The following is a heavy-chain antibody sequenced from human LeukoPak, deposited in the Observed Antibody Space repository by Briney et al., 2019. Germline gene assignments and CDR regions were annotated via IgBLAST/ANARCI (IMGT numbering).Heavy chain of an antibody. D-gene: IGHD3-22*01. J-gene: IGHJ6*03. V-gene: IGHV3-23*01. CDR2: ISGSGGST. CDR1: GFTFSSYA. Sequence: GGSLRLSCAASGFTFSSYAMSWVRQAPGKGLEGVSTISGSGGSTYYAGSVKGRFTISRDNSKNTLYLQMNSLRAEDTALYYCAKNVYDSSGYSTRYYYYYMDVWGEGTTVTVSS. CDR3: AKNVYDSSGYSTRYYYYYMDV.